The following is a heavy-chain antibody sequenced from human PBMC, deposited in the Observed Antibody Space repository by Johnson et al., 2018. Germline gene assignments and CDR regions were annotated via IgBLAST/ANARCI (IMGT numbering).Heavy chain of an antibody. CDR3: ARNYYDSSGYLDAFDI. D-gene: IGHD3-22*01. J-gene: IGHJ3*02. CDR2: ISSSSSYI. V-gene: IGHV3-21*01. Sequence: VQLVESEGGLVKPGGSLRLSCAASGFTFSSYSMNWVRQAPGKGLEWVSSISSSSSYIYYADSVKGRFTISRDNAKNSLYLQMNSLRAEDTAVYYCARNYYDSSGYLDAFDIWGQGTMVTVSS. CDR1: GFTFSSYS.